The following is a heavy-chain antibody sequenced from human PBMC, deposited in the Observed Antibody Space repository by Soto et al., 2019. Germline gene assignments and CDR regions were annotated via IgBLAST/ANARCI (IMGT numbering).Heavy chain of an antibody. Sequence: GGSLRLSCAASGFTFSSYAMSWVRQAPGKGLEWVSAISGSGGSTYYADSVKGRFTISRDNSKNTLYLQMNSLRAEDMAVYYCAKEPYSSGWTYYYYYGMDVWGQGTTVTVSS. CDR3: AKEPYSSGWTYYYYYGMDV. J-gene: IGHJ6*02. V-gene: IGHV3-23*01. CDR2: ISGSGGST. D-gene: IGHD6-19*01. CDR1: GFTFSSYA.